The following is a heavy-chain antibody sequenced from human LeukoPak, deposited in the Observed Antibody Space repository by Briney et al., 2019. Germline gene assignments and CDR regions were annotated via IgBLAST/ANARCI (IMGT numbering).Heavy chain of an antibody. CDR3: ARHAGLRSYYYYYMDV. CDR1: GGSISSSSYY. J-gene: IGHJ6*03. CDR2: VYYSGST. Sequence: KPSETLSLTCTVSGGSISSSSYYWGWIRQPPGKGLEWIGSVYYSGSTYYNPSLKSRVTISVDTSKNQFSLKLSSVTAADTAVYYCARHAGLRSYYYYYMDVWGKGTTVTISS. D-gene: IGHD6-13*01. V-gene: IGHV4-39*01.